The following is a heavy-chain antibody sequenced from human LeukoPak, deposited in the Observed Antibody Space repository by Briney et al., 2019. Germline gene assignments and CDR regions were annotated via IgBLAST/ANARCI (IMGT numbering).Heavy chain of an antibody. CDR1: GGSISSYY. J-gene: IGHJ4*02. CDR3: ARASIVGARLFDY. Sequence: PSETLSLTCTVSGGSISSYYWSWIRQPPGKGLEWIGYIYYSGSTNYNPSLKSRVTTSVDTSKNQFSLKLSSVTAADTAVYYCARASIVGARLFDYWGQGTLVTVSS. CDR2: IYYSGST. V-gene: IGHV4-59*01. D-gene: IGHD1-26*01.